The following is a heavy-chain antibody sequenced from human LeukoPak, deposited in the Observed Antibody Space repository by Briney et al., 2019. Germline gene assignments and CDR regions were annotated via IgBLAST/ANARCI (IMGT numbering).Heavy chain of an antibody. CDR1: GLTLSNYW. CDR3: ARARIAAAGQYFQH. D-gene: IGHD6-13*01. Sequence: GGSLRLSCAASGLTLSNYWMHWVRQAPGKGLEWVSSISSSSSYIYYADSVKGRFTISRDNAKNSLYLQMNSLRAEDTAVYYCARARIAAAGQYFQHWGQGTLVTVSS. J-gene: IGHJ1*01. V-gene: IGHV3-21*01. CDR2: ISSSSSYI.